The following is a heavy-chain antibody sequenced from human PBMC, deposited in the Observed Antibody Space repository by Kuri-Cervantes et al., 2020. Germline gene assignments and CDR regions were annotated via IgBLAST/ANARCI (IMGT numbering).Heavy chain of an antibody. V-gene: IGHV4-34*01. CDR1: GGSFSGYY. D-gene: IGHD3-16*02. Sequence: SETLSLTCAVYGGSFSGYYWSWIRQPPGKGLEWIGEINHSGSTNYNPSLKSRVTMSVDTSKNQFSLKLSSVTAADTAVYYCARDPELDYDYVWGSYRYYYYYGMDVWGQGTTVTVSS. CDR2: INHSGST. J-gene: IGHJ6*02. CDR3: ARDPELDYDYVWGSYRYYYYYGMDV.